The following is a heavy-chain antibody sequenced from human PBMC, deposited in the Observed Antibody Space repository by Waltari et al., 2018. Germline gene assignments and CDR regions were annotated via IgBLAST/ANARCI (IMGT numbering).Heavy chain of an antibody. J-gene: IGHJ6*03. Sequence: QVQLQESGPGLVKPSETLSLTCTVSGGSISSYYWSWIRQPPGKGLEWIGYIYTSGSTNYNPSLKSLVTISVDTSKNQFSLKLSSVTAADTAVYYCASHYYDSSGYYMGYYYYYMDVWGKGTTVTVSS. CDR2: IYTSGST. CDR1: GGSISSYY. V-gene: IGHV4-4*09. D-gene: IGHD3-22*01. CDR3: ASHYYDSSGYYMGYYYYYMDV.